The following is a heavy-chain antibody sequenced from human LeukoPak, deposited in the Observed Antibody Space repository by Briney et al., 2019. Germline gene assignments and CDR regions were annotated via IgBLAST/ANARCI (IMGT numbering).Heavy chain of an antibody. CDR2: IRYDGSNK. CDR3: AKLCSSTSCLFEDAFDI. J-gene: IGHJ3*02. V-gene: IGHV3-30*02. CDR1: GFTFSSYG. D-gene: IGHD2-2*01. Sequence: PGGSLRLSCAASGFTFSSYGMHWVRQAPGKGLEWVAFIRYDGSNKYYADSVKGRFTISRDNSKNTLYLQMNSLRAEDTAVYYCAKLCSSTSCLFEDAFDIWGQGTMVTVSS.